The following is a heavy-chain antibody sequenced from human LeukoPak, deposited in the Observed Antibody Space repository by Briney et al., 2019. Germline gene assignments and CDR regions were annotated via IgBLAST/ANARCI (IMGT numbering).Heavy chain of an antibody. CDR1: ADSINSIYC. J-gene: IGHJ4*02. Sequence: SETLSLTCSVSADSINSIYCWGWIRQPPGKGLEWIGTICHTGRTYYNPSLKSRVTISVDTSKNQFSLKLSSVTAADTAVYYCARDSYYDYFDYWGQGTLVTVSS. CDR2: ICHTGRT. CDR3: ARDSYYDYFDY. V-gene: IGHV4-38-2*02. D-gene: IGHD3-22*01.